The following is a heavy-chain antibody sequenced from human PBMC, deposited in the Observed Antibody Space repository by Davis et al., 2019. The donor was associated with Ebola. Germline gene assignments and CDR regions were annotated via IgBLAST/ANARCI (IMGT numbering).Heavy chain of an antibody. Sequence: GGSLRLSCAASGFTFSSYSMNWVRQAPGKGLEWVSSISSSSSYIYYADSVKGRFTISRDNAKNSLYLQMNSLRAEDTAVYYCARDPAGGYDFWSGYSYYYYSMDVWGQGTTVTVSS. CDR2: ISSSSSYI. D-gene: IGHD3-3*01. CDR3: ARDPAGGYDFWSGYSYYYYSMDV. J-gene: IGHJ6*02. CDR1: GFTFSSYS. V-gene: IGHV3-21*01.